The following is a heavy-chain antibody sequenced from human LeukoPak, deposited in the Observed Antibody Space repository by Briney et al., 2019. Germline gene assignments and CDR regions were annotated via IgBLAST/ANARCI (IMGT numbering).Heavy chain of an antibody. D-gene: IGHD1-26*01. Sequence: GGSLRLSCAASGFTFSSYAMSWVRQAPGKGLDWVSAISGSGGSTYYADSVKGRFTISRDNSKNTLYLQMNSLRAEDTAVYYCAKGMRELLFGDAFDIWGQGTMVTVSS. V-gene: IGHV3-23*01. CDR3: AKGMRELLFGDAFDI. CDR2: ISGSGGST. CDR1: GFTFSSYA. J-gene: IGHJ3*02.